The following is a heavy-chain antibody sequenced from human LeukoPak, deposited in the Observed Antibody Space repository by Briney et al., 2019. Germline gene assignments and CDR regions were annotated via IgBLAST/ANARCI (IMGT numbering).Heavy chain of an antibody. J-gene: IGHJ5*02. CDR3: ASFEVGA. D-gene: IGHD3-10*01. Sequence: ASVKVSCKASAYTFTGYYMHWVRQAPGQGLEWMGRITPNSGGTNYAQKFQGRVIMTRDTSISTAYMELSRLRSDETAVFYCASFEVGAWGQGTLVTVSS. CDR1: AYTFTGYY. V-gene: IGHV1-2*06. CDR2: ITPNSGGT.